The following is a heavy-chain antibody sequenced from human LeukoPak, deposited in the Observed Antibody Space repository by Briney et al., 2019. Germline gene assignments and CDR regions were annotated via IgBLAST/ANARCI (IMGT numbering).Heavy chain of an antibody. D-gene: IGHD3-22*01. CDR3: AQYDSTGYSWGAFDI. J-gene: IGHJ3*02. CDR1: NGAINNINYY. CDR2: IYYSGTT. V-gene: IGHV4-39*01. Sequence: PSEPLSLTCSVSNGAINNINYYWGWIRQPPGKGLEWLGNIYYSGTTYYNPSLKSRVAISVETSMNQFSLKLSSVTAADTAVYYCAQYDSTGYSWGAFDIWAQGTTVIVSS.